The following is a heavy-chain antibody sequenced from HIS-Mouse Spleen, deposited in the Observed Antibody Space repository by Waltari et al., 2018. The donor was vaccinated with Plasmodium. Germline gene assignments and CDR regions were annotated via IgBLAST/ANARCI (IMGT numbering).Heavy chain of an antibody. V-gene: IGHV4-59*01. J-gene: IGHJ3*02. CDR2: IYYSGST. Sequence: QVQLQESGPGLVKPSETLSLPCTVSGGSLSSYYWSWIRQPPGKGLEWIGYIYYSGSTNYNPSLKSRVTISVDTSKNQFSLKLSSVTAADTAVYYCARVGRRIWGAFDIWGQGTMVTVSS. CDR3: ARVGRRIWGAFDI. D-gene: IGHD3-16*01. CDR1: GGSLSSYY.